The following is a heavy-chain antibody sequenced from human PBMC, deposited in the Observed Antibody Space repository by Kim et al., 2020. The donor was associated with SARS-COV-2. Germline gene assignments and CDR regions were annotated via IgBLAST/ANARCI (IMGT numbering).Heavy chain of an antibody. CDR2: ISSGGGT. CDR1: GFTVSSNY. CDR3: ARGEARYRFDY. J-gene: IGHJ4*02. Sequence: GGSLRLSCAASGFTVSSNYMSWVRQAPGKGLEWVSLISSGGGTYYADSVKGRFTISRDNSKNTLSLQMNSLRAEDTAVYYCARGEARYRFDYWGQGTLVTVSS. D-gene: IGHD2-2*01. V-gene: IGHV3-53*01.